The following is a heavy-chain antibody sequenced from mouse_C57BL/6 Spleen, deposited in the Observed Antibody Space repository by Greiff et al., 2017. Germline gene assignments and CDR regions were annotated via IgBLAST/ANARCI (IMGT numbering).Heavy chain of an antibody. D-gene: IGHD2-5*01. J-gene: IGHJ4*01. V-gene: IGHV1-82*01. CDR3: ARSGYSNYEYYAMDY. CDR2: IYPGDGDT. Sequence: VKLMESGPELVKPGASVKISCKASGYAFSSSWMNWVKQRPGKGLEWIGRIYPGDGDTNYNGKFKGKATLTADKSSSTAYMQLSSLTSEDSAVYFCARSGYSNYEYYAMDYWGQGTSVTVSS. CDR1: GYAFSSSW.